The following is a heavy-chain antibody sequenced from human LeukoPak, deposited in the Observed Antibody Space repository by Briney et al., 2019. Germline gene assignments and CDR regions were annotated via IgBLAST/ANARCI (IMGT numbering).Heavy chain of an antibody. Sequence: YWSLIRQSAGKGLEWIGNVSYSGSTTYNPSLKNRVTISVDTSKNQFSLELTSVTAADTAMYYCATDRQEGGSGSYWFDPWGPGTLVTVSS. D-gene: IGHD3-10*01. CDR1: Y. CDR3: ATDRQEGGSGSYWFDP. J-gene: IGHJ5*02. CDR2: VSYSGST. V-gene: IGHV4-59*01.